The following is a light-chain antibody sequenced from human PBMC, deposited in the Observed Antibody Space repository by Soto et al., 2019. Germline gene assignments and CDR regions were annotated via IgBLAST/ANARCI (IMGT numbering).Light chain of an antibody. J-gene: IGLJ1*01. CDR2: EVN. Sequence: QSVLTQPASVSGSPGQSITISCTGTSGVVGNFDLVSWYQQHPGKAPKLIIYEVNKRPSAVSNRFSGSKSDNTASLTISGLQAEDEADYYCCSYAGSRTFVLGTGTKVTVL. CDR3: CSYAGSRTFV. CDR1: SGVVGNFDL. V-gene: IGLV2-23*02.